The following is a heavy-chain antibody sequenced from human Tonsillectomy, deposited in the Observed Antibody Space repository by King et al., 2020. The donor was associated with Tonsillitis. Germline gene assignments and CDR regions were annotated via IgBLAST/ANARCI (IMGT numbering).Heavy chain of an antibody. CDR1: GGSISSSSYY. CDR2: IYYSGST. J-gene: IGHJ6*02. D-gene: IGHD2-2*01. Sequence: QLQESGPGLVKPSETLSLTCTVSGGSISSSSYYWGWIRQPPGKGLEWIGSIYYSGSTYYNPSLKSRVTISVDTSKNQFSLKLSSVTAADTAVYYCARHRVYCSSTSCYWEPYYYYYGMDVWGQGTTVTVSS. CDR3: ARHRVYCSSTSCYWEPYYYYYGMDV. V-gene: IGHV4-39*01.